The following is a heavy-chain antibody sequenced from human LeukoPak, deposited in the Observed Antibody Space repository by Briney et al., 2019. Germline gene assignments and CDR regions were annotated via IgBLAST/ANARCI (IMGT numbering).Heavy chain of an antibody. J-gene: IGHJ4*02. D-gene: IGHD3-22*01. V-gene: IGHV4-59*01. CDR1: GGSISSYY. CDR2: IYYSGST. CDR3: ARDPSYYDSSGYYGSFDY. Sequence: SETLSLTCTVSGGSISSYYWSWIRQPPGKGLEWIGYIYYSGSTNYNPSLKSRVTISVDTSKNQSSLKLSSVTAADTAVYYCARDPSYYDSSGYYGSFDYWGQGTLATVSS.